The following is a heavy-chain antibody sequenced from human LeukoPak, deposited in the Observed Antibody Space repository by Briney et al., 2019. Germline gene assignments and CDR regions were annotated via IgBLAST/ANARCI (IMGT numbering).Heavy chain of an antibody. CDR3: ANNGGVAVAGSFDN. CDR2: VTASGAGT. D-gene: IGHD6-19*01. Sequence: GGSLRLSCAASGFTFDSYAMTWVRQAPGKGLEWVSTVTASGAGTYFADSVKGRFTISRDNSKNTLYLQMNSLRAEDTAVYYCANNGGVAVAGSFDNWGQGTLVTVSS. J-gene: IGHJ4*02. V-gene: IGHV3-23*01. CDR1: GFTFDSYA.